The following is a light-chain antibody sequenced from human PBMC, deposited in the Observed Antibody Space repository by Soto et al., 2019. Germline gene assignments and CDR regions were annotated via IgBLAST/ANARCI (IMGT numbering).Light chain of an antibody. J-gene: IGKJ2*01. CDR2: STS. CDR3: QQTYTTPFT. CDR1: QTIAGH. V-gene: IGKV1-39*01. Sequence: DIQMTQSPSSLSASVGDRVIIPCRASQTIAGHLNWYQQKAGKAPKLLIYSTSTLQLGVPSRFSGSGSGTDFTLTINSLQPEDYATYFCQQTYTTPFTFGQGTKLEIK.